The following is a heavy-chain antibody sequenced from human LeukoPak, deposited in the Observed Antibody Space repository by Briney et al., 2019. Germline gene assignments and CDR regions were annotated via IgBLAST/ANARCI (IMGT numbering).Heavy chain of an antibody. D-gene: IGHD2-2*01. CDR1: GFTFSSYG. J-gene: IGHJ4*02. CDR2: IWYDGINK. V-gene: IGHV3-33*06. Sequence: QPGGSLRLSCAASGFTFSSYGMHWVRQAPGKGLEWVAVIWYDGINKYYVDSVKGRFTISRDNSKNTLYLQMNSLRAEDTAVYYCAKEAPEGVPAATTNYFDYWGQGTLVTVSS. CDR3: AKEAPEGVPAATTNYFDY.